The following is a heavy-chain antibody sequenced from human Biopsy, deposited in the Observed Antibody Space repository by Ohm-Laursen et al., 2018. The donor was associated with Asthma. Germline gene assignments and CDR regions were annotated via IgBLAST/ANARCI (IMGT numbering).Heavy chain of an antibody. CDR1: GFSFNSYG. J-gene: IGHJ6*02. Sequence: SLRLSCAASGFSFNSYGMHWVRQAPGKGLEWVAVIWYDGSNKYYADSVKGRFTISRDNSKNTLYLQMNSLRAEDTAVYYCARSAKTIFGVVMGSYYYGMDVWGQGTTVTVSS. CDR3: ARSAKTIFGVVMGSYYYGMDV. D-gene: IGHD3-3*01. CDR2: IWYDGSNK. V-gene: IGHV3-33*08.